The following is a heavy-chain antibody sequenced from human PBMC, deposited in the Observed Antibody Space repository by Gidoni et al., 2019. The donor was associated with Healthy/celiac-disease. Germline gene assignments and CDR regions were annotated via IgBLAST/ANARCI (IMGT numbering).Heavy chain of an antibody. Sequence: EVQLVESGGALVPPGGALRLSCAAPEFTFSSYSMNWVLQAPGKGREWVSYISSSSSTIYYADSGKGRFTISRDNAKNALYLQMNSLRAEDTAVYYCARDLNYWYFDLWGRGTLVTVSS. CDR2: ISSSSSTI. CDR1: EFTFSSYS. J-gene: IGHJ2*01. V-gene: IGHV3-48*01. CDR3: ARDLNYWYFDL.